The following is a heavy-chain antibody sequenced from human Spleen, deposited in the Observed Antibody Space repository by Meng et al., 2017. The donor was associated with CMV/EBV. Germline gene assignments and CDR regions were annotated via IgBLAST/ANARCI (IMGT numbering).Heavy chain of an antibody. Sequence: GGFLRLPCADSGFGLSTFAMSWVRQAPGKGLEWVSSISGSGGSTFYADTVKGRFTISRDNSKKTMYLQMDSLRAEDTALYYCAKGPQAIQINWFDPWGQGTLVTVSS. CDR1: GFGLSTFA. J-gene: IGHJ5*02. V-gene: IGHV3-23*01. CDR2: ISGSGGST. CDR3: AKGPQAIQINWFDP.